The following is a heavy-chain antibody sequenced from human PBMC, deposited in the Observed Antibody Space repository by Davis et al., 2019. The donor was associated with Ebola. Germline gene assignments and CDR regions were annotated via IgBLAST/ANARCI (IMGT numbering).Heavy chain of an antibody. CDR3: ARDHGDYDFWSGYYYYGMDV. Sequence: ASVKVSCKASGYTFTSYYMHWVRQAPGQGLEWMGIINPSGGSTSYAQKFQGWVTMTRDTSISTAYMELSRLRSDDTAVYYCARDHGDYDFWSGYYYYGMDVWGQGTTVTVSS. J-gene: IGHJ6*02. V-gene: IGHV1-46*01. D-gene: IGHD3-3*01. CDR1: GYTFTSYY. CDR2: INPSGGST.